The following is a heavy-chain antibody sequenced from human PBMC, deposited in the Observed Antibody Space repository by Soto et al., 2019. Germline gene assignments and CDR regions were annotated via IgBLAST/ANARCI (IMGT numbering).Heavy chain of an antibody. CDR2: IYWDDDK. CDR3: AHNKLNFKGCYDSSGYFFN. D-gene: IGHD3-22*01. V-gene: IGHV2-5*02. Sequence: SGPTLVNPTQTLTLTCTFSGFSLSTSGVGVGWIRQPPGKALEWLALIYWDDDKRYSPSLKSRLTITKDTSKNQVVLTMTNMDPVDTATYYCAHNKLNFKGCYDSSGYFFNWGQGTLVTVSS. J-gene: IGHJ4*02. CDR1: GFSLSTSGVG.